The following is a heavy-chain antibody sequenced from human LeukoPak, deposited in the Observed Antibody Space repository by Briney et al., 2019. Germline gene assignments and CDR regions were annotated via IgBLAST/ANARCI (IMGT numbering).Heavy chain of an antibody. Sequence: SETLSLTCTVSGDSISSSSYYWGWNRQPPGKELEWIGSIYYSGSTYYNPSLKSRVTISVDTSKNQFSLKLSSVTAADTAVYYCARAQWLRNWFDPWGQGTLVTVSS. D-gene: IGHD5-12*01. CDR3: ARAQWLRNWFDP. CDR2: IYYSGST. CDR1: GDSISSSSYY. J-gene: IGHJ5*02. V-gene: IGHV4-39*07.